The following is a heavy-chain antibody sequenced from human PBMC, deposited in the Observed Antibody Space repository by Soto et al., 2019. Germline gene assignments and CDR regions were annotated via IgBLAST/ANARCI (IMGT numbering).Heavy chain of an antibody. Sequence: QVQLVESGGGVVQPGRSLRLSCAASGLTFRSYGMHWVRQAPGKGLEWVAVISYDGSNKYYADSVKGRFTISRDNSKNTLYLQMNSLRAEDTAVYYCAKDFELDFWSGYSYYFDYWGQGTLVTVSS. CDR3: AKDFELDFWSGYSYYFDY. CDR2: ISYDGSNK. V-gene: IGHV3-30*18. CDR1: GLTFRSYG. J-gene: IGHJ4*02. D-gene: IGHD3-3*01.